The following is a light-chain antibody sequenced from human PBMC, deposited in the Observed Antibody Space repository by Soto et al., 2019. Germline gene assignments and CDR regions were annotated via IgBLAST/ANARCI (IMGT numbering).Light chain of an antibody. CDR3: QQRSSWPLT. J-gene: IGKJ4*01. Sequence: EIVLTQSPGTLSLSPGEGATLSCRASQTVSSSYLAWYQQKHGQAPRLLIHDASSRATGIPDRFSGSGSGTDFTLTISRLEPEDFAVYYCQQRSSWPLTFGGGTKVDIK. CDR2: DAS. V-gene: IGKV3D-20*02. CDR1: QTVSSSY.